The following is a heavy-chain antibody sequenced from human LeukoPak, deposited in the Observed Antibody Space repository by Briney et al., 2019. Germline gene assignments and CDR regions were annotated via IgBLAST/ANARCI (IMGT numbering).Heavy chain of an antibody. CDR1: GGSISSSSYY. J-gene: IGHJ4*02. D-gene: IGHD5-12*01. CDR2: IYYSGST. CDR3: TRQGGSVLHYSDY. V-gene: IGHV4-39*01. Sequence: SETLSLTCTVSGGSISSSSYYWGWIRQPPGKGLEWIGSIYYSGSTYYNPSLKSRVTISVDTSKNQFSLKLSSVTAADTAVYYCTRQGGSVLHYSDYWGQGTLVTVSS.